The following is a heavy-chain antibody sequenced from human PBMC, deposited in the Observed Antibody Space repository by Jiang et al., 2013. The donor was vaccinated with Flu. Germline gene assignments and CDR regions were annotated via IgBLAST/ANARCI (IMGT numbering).Heavy chain of an antibody. Sequence: PGRSLRLSCAASGFTFSSYGMHWVRQAPGKGLEWVAVIWYDGSNKYYADSVKGRFTISRDNSKNTLYLQMNSLRAEDTAVYYCAREGILWFGELFPDYWGQGTLVTVSS. CDR3: AREGILWFGELFPDY. D-gene: IGHD3-10*01. V-gene: IGHV3-33*01. CDR2: IWYDGSNK. CDR1: GFTFSSYG. J-gene: IGHJ4*02.